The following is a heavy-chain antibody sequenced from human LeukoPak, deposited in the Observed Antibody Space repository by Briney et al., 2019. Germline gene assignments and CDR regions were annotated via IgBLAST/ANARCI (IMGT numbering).Heavy chain of an antibody. Sequence: SVKVSCKAPGDNFSSYVITWVRQAPGQGLEWMGRIIPELDVANLAQVFKGRVTITADKSTNTAHMELSGLRSDDTAVYYCAREGVYSPDGSGYHRHAFDVWGKGTVVIVSS. D-gene: IGHD3-22*01. CDR3: AREGVYSPDGSGYHRHAFDV. V-gene: IGHV1-69*04. CDR2: IIPELDVA. CDR1: GDNFSSYV. J-gene: IGHJ3*01.